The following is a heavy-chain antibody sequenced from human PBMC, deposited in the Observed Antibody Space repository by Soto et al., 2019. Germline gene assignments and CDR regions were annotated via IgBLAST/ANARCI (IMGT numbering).Heavy chain of an antibody. CDR2: IYSSEDT. V-gene: IGHV4-39*01. J-gene: IGHJ4*02. CDR1: GGSVSSNSYS. Sequence: SETLSLTCTVSGGSVSSNSYSWGWIRQSPGKGLEWIGTIYSSEDTYYNPSLLSRVTISVDTSMNEFSLRLSSVTAADTAVYFCTRGRGFGPSTPTFAHSGQAPLVTVSS. D-gene: IGHD3-10*01. CDR3: TRGRGFGPSTPTFAH.